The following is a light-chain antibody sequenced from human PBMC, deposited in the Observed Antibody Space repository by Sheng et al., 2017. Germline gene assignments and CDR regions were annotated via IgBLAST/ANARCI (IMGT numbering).Light chain of an antibody. V-gene: IGLV3-25*03. CDR3: QSADNSDTYPTWV. Sequence: SYELTQPPSVSVSPGQTARITCSGDALAKQYAFWYQQKPGQAPVLVIYKDSERSSGIPERFSGSSSGTTVTLTISGVQAEDEADYYCQSADNSDTYPTWVFGGGTELTVL. J-gene: IGLJ3*02. CDR2: KDS. CDR1: ALAKQY.